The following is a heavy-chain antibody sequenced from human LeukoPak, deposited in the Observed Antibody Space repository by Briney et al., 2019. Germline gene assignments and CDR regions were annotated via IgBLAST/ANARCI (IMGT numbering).Heavy chain of an antibody. CDR1: GFTFSSYA. CDR2: ISGSGGST. CDR3: AKEFGFLEWLLGPSGY. Sequence: GGSLRLSCAASGFTFSSYAMSWVRQAPGKGLEWVSAISGSGGSTYYADSVKGRFTISRDNSKNTLYLQMNSLRAEDTAVYYCAKEFGFLEWLLGPSGYWGQGTLVTVSS. J-gene: IGHJ4*02. V-gene: IGHV3-23*01. D-gene: IGHD3-3*01.